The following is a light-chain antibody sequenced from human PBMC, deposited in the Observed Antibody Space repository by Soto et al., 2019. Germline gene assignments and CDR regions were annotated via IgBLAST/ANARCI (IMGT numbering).Light chain of an antibody. CDR3: HQFGGFLLIP. CDR1: QSVRSSY. V-gene: IGKV3-20*01. CDR2: GAS. J-gene: IGKJ5*01. Sequence: TKCALTMSLSTEERATLSCRAIQSVRSSYLAGYQQKPGQARRLLISGASSRVTVIPDRYSGRGSGTDFTFNITRLEPEDCGVYYCHQFGGFLLIPSAEGARLE.